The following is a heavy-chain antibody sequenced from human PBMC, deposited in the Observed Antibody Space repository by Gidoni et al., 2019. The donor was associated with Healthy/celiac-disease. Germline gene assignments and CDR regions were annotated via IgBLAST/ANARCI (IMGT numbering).Heavy chain of an antibody. CDR1: GFTFDDYA. CDR3: AKDINIVVVPAHPNPHGMDV. D-gene: IGHD2-2*01. V-gene: IGHV3-9*01. J-gene: IGHJ6*02. CDR2: ISGNSGSI. Sequence: EVQLVASGGGLVQPGRSLRLSCAASGFTFDDYAMHWVRQAPGKGLEWVSGISGNSGSIGYADSVKGRFTISRDNAKNSLYLQMNSLRAEDTALYYCAKDINIVVVPAHPNPHGMDVWGQGTTVTVSS.